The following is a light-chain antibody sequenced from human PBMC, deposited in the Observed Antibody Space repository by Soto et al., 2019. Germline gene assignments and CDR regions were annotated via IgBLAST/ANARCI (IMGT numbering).Light chain of an antibody. CDR2: DAS. CDR1: QNIYYN. J-gene: IGKJ1*01. CDR3: QLRSNWPRT. V-gene: IGKV3-11*01. Sequence: MPQSPATVSVSPGESSTLSCRAIQNIYYNVAWYQQRPGQSPRILIYDASNRATGIPARFSGSGSGTDFTLTISSLEPEDFAVYYCQLRSNWPRTFGQGTKVDIK.